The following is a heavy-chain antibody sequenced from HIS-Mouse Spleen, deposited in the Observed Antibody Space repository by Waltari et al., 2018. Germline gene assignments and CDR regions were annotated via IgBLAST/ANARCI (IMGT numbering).Heavy chain of an antibody. CDR2: MTPNNGNT. CDR3: ARGHDYSNYFDY. CDR1: GYTFTSYD. D-gene: IGHD4-4*01. J-gene: IGHJ4*02. V-gene: IGHV1-8*01. Sequence: QVQLVQSGAEVKKPGASVKVSCKASGYTFTSYDINWVRQATGQGLEWMGWMTPNNGNTGYAQKFPGRVTMTRNTSISTAYMELSSLRSEDTAVYYCARGHDYSNYFDYWGQGTLVTVSS.